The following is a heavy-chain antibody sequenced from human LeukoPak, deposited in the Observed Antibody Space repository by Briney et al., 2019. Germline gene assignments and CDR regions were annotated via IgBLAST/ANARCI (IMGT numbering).Heavy chain of an antibody. J-gene: IGHJ4*02. CDR1: GGSMTTHH. V-gene: IGHV4-59*11. D-gene: IGHD5-18*01. CDR2: VFESWRT. CDR3: TTIKRGNIFGYFDF. Sequence: SETLSLTCTVSGGSMTTHHWNWIRQTPGKGLEWIGYVFESWRTKENPSLKSRVTLSADTSKNQLSLRLSSVTAADTAVYYCTTIKRGNIFGYFDFWGQGILVTVSS.